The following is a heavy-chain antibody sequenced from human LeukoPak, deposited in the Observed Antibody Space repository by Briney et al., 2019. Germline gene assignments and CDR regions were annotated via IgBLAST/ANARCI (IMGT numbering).Heavy chain of an antibody. V-gene: IGHV1-2*02. J-gene: IGHJ4*02. CDR2: INPTSGGT. CDR1: GYSFTNYY. CDR3: ARDRGSSWYVDY. D-gene: IGHD6-13*01. Sequence: GASVKLSCTTSGYSFTNYYIHWVRQAPGQGLEWMGWINPTSGGTEYAQKFQGRVTMTGDTSISTAYMELSRLRSDDTAMYYCARDRGSSWYVDYWGQGTLVTVSS.